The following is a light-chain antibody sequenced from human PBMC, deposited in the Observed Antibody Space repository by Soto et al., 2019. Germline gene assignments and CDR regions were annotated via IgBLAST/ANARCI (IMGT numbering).Light chain of an antibody. V-gene: IGKV3-15*01. CDR1: QSLSSS. Sequence: EIVMTQSPATLSVSPRERATLSCRASQSLSSSFAWYQQKPGQAPRLLIYDASTRATDIPARFSGSGSGTEFALTLSSRQPEDSAVYYWLPYFLGRTFGQGTKVEFK. CDR2: DAS. J-gene: IGKJ1*01. CDR3: LPYFLGRT.